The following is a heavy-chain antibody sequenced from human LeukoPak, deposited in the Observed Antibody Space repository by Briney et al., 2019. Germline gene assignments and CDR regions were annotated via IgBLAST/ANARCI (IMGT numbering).Heavy chain of an antibody. CDR2: ISYDGSNK. CDR3: AKDYGSGPYYYGMDV. J-gene: IGHJ6*04. V-gene: IGHV3-30*18. Sequence: GSSLRLSCAASGFTFSSYGMHWVRQAPGKGLEWVAVISYDGSNKYYADSVKGRFTISRDNSKNTLYLQMNSLRAEDTAVYYCAKDYGSGPYYYGMDVWGKGTTVTVSS. CDR1: GFTFSSYG. D-gene: IGHD3-10*01.